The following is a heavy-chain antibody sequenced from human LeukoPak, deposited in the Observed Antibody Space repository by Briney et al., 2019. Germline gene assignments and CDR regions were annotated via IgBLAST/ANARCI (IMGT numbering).Heavy chain of an antibody. CDR1: GYTFTSYG. J-gene: IGHJ4*02. CDR2: ISAYNGNT. V-gene: IGHV1-18*01. CDR3: AREDHSSGWYYFDY. Sequence: ASVKVSCKASGYTFTSYGISWVRQAPGQGLEWMGWISAYNGNTNYAQKLQGRVTMTTDTSTSTAYMELRSLRSDDTAVYYCAREDHSSGWYYFDYWGQGTLVTVSS. D-gene: IGHD6-19*01.